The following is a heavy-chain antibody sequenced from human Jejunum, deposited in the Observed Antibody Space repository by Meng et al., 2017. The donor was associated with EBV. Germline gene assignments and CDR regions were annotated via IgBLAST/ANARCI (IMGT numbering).Heavy chain of an antibody. J-gene: IGHJ4*02. CDR2: IYYSGST. CDR3: VRGGDYCLVY. CDR1: GDSIDSRNW. V-gene: IGHV4-4*02. D-gene: IGHD2-21*02. Sequence: QVQLRWSGQELVKPSGTLSLPCAVSGDSIDSRNWWSWVGQSPERGLEWIGEIYYSGSTNYNPSLKSRVTILVDRSENHFSLHLSSVTAADTAVYYCVRGGDYCLVYWGQGTLVTVSS.